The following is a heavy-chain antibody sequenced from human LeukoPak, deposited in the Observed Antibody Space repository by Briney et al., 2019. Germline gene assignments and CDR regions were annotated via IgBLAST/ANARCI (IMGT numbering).Heavy chain of an antibody. D-gene: IGHD3-10*01. J-gene: IGHJ4*02. V-gene: IGHV4-59*01. CDR1: GVSISSYY. Sequence: SETLSLTCTVSGVSISSYYWSWIRQPPGKGLEWIGYIYYTGSTNYNPSLKNRVTISVDTSKNQFSLKLSSVTAADTAVYYCARGSLPYGSGSYLGYWGQGTLVTVSS. CDR3: ARGSLPYGSGSYLGY. CDR2: IYYTGST.